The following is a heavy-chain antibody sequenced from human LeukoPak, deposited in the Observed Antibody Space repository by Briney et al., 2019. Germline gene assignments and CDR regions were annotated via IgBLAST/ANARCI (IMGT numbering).Heavy chain of an antibody. V-gene: IGHV3-33*01. CDR3: ARDSTMVRGVIGPFDY. D-gene: IGHD3-10*01. J-gene: IGHJ4*02. CDR2: IWYDGSNK. CDR1: GSTFSSYG. Sequence: GGSLRLSCAASGSTFSSYGMHWVRQAPGKGLEWVAVIWYDGSNKYYADSVKGRFTISRDNSKNTLYLQMNSLRAEDTAVYYCARDSTMVRGVIGPFDYWGQGTLVTVSS.